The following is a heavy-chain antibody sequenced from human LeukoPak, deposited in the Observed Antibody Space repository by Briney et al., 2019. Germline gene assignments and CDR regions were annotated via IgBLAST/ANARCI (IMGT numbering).Heavy chain of an antibody. CDR2: IYYSGST. CDR3: ARAPRLEPGYDSVRIYDYYYMDV. Sequence: SQTLSLTCTVSGGSISNDGYYWSWIRQHPGKGLEWIGYIYYSGSTYYNPSLESRVTISVDTSRNQFSLKLTSVTAADTAVYYCARAPRLEPGYDSVRIYDYYYMDVWGKGTTVTVSS. J-gene: IGHJ6*03. CDR1: GGSISNDGYY. D-gene: IGHD5-12*01. V-gene: IGHV4-31*03.